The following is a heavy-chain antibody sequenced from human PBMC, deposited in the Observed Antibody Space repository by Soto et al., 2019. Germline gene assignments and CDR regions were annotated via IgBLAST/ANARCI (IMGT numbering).Heavy chain of an antibody. CDR1: GFTFTRSA. CDR3: AARNGEDYYYMDV. V-gene: IGHV1-58*02. D-gene: IGHD4-17*01. Sequence: ASVKVSCKASGFTFTRSAMQWVRQARGQRLEWIGWIVVGSGNTNYAQKFQERVTITRDMSTSTAYMELSSLRSEDTAVYYCAARNGEDYYYMDVWGKGTTVTVS. J-gene: IGHJ6*03. CDR2: IVVGSGNT.